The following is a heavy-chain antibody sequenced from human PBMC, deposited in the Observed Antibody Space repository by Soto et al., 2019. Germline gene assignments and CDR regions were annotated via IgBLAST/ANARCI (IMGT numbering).Heavy chain of an antibody. CDR1: GYTFTSYG. V-gene: IGHV1-18*01. CDR3: ARVAGTGDHCGMFDY. J-gene: IGHJ4*02. Sequence: ASVKVSCKASGYTFTSYGISWVRQAPGKGLEGMGWSSAYNGNTNYAQKLQGSVSMTTDTSTSSVYMELESLRSDAAAVYYCARVAGTGDHCGMFDYWGQGTLVTVSS. CDR2: SSAYNGNT. D-gene: IGHD7-27*01.